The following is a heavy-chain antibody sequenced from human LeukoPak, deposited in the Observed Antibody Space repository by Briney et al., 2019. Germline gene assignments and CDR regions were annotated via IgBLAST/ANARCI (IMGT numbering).Heavy chain of an antibody. V-gene: IGHV3-74*01. CDR2: INLDGSSA. CDR3: ASGFLSGRGVVGY. Sequence: TGGSLRLSCAASGFTFSNYWMHWVRRAPGKGLVWVSRINLDGSSATYADSVKGRFTISRDNAKNTLYLQMNSLSAEDTAVYYCASGFLSGRGVVGYWGQGTLVTVSS. CDR1: GFTFSNYW. D-gene: IGHD3-10*01. J-gene: IGHJ4*02.